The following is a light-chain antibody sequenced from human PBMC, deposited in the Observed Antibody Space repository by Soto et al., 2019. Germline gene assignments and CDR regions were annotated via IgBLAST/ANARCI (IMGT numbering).Light chain of an antibody. CDR3: QQSYSTPLYT. CDR1: QSISSY. Sequence: DIQMTQSPSSLSASVGDRVTITCRASQSISSYLNWYQQKPGKAPKLLIYAASSFQSGFPSRFNGSGSGTDFTLTISSLQPEDFATYYCQQSYSTPLYTFGQGTKLEIK. CDR2: AAS. V-gene: IGKV1-39*01. J-gene: IGKJ2*01.